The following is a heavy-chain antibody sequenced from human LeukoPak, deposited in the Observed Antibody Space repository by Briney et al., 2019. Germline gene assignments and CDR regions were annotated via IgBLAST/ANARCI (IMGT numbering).Heavy chain of an antibody. CDR2: IYYSGST. CDR1: GGSISSSSYY. J-gene: IGHJ6*03. CDR3: ARESVYYDSSGYYRTYYMDV. D-gene: IGHD3-22*01. Sequence: SETLSLTCTVSGGSISSSSYYWGWIRQPPGKGLEWIGSIYYSGSTYYNPSLKSRVTISVDTSKNQFSLKLSSVTAADTAVYYCARESVYYDSSGYYRTYYMDVWGKGTTVTVSS. V-gene: IGHV4-39*07.